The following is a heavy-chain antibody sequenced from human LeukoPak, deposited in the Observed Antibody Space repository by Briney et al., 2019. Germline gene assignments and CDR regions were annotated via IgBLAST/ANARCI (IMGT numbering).Heavy chain of an antibody. CDR2: ISSSSSYT. CDR3: ARGGSDTAMAHDY. CDR1: GFTFSDYY. Sequence: GGSLRLSCAASGFTFSDYYMSWIRQAPGKGLEWVSYISSSSSYTKYADSVKGRFTISRDDAKNTLYLQLNSLRAEDTAVYFCARGGSDTAMAHDYWGQGTLVTVSS. D-gene: IGHD5-18*01. V-gene: IGHV3-11*06. J-gene: IGHJ4*02.